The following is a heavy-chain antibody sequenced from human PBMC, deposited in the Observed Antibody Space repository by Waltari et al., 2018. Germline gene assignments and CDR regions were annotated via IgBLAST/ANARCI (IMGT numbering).Heavy chain of an antibody. J-gene: IGHJ4*02. CDR2: IWYDGSNK. V-gene: IGHV3-30*18. CDR1: GFTFSSYG. Sequence: QVQLVESGGGVVQPGRSLRPSCAASGFTFSSYGMHWVRQAPGKGLEWVAVIWYDGSNKYYADSVKGRFTISRDNSKNTLYLQMNSLRAEDTAMYYCAKDRDIAAAGTLDYWGQGTLVTVSS. CDR3: AKDRDIAAAGTLDY. D-gene: IGHD6-13*01.